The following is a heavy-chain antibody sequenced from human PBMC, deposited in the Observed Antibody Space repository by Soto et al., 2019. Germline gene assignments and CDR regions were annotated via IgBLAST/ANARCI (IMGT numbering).Heavy chain of an antibody. CDR3: ARDGPAYYYDSSPVDY. V-gene: IGHV3-21*01. CDR2: ISSSSSYI. Sequence: GGSLRLSCAASGFTFEDYGMHWVRQAPGKGLEWVSSISSSSSYIYYADSVKGRFTISRDNAKNSLYLQMNSLRAEGTAVYYCARDGPAYYYDSSPVDYWGQGTLVTVSS. J-gene: IGHJ4*02. CDR1: GFTFEDYG. D-gene: IGHD3-22*01.